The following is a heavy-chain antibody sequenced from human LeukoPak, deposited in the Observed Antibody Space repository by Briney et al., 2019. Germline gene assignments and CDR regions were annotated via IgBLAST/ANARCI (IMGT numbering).Heavy chain of an antibody. Sequence: GGSLRLSCAXXGFTFSSXXXXXXXQAXGKXXXXXXXISGSXGSTYYADSXXXRXXXSRDXSKNTLYLQMNSLRAEDTAVYYCAKGGFLGSYYVWVDYWGQGTLVTVSS. J-gene: IGHJ4*02. CDR1: GFTFSSXX. CDR2: ISGSXGST. CDR3: AKGGFLGSYYVWVDY. D-gene: IGHD1-26*01. V-gene: IGHV3-23*01.